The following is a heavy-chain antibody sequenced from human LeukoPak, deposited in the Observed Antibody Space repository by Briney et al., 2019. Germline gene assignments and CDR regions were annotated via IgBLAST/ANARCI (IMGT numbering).Heavy chain of an antibody. CDR3: AREGGYGGVFDY. D-gene: IGHD5-12*01. CDR1: GFTFSSFT. V-gene: IGHV3-21*04. CDR2: ISGSSTYI. Sequence: PGGSLRLSCAASGFTFSSFTMNWVRQAPGKGLEWVSFISGSSTYIYYADSVKGRFTISRDNAKNSLYLQMNSLRAEDTAVYYCAREGGYGGVFDYWGQGTLVTVSS. J-gene: IGHJ4*02.